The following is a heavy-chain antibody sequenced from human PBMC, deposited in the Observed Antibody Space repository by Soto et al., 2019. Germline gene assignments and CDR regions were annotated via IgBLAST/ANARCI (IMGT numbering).Heavy chain of an antibody. CDR2: INHSGST. V-gene: IGHV4-34*01. Sequence: SETLSLTCAVYGGSFSGYYWSWFRQPPGKGLEWIGEINHSGSTNYNPSLKSRVTISVDTSKNQFSLKLSSVTAADTAGYYCDRFASTTNEMGIASSYWGQGTLVTVS. CDR1: GGSFSGYY. CDR3: DRFASTTNEMGIASSY. J-gene: IGHJ4*02. D-gene: IGHD2-2*01.